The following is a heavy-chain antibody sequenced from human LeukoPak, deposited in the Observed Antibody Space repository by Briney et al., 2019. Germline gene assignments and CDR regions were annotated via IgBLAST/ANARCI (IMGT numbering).Heavy chain of an antibody. Sequence: MGWISAYNGNTNYAQKLQGRVTMTTDTSTSTAYMELRSLRSDDTAVYYCAAAGTSSEYFQHWGQGTLVTVSS. CDR3: AAAGTSSEYFQH. J-gene: IGHJ1*01. V-gene: IGHV1-18*01. CDR2: ISAYNGNT. D-gene: IGHD6-13*01.